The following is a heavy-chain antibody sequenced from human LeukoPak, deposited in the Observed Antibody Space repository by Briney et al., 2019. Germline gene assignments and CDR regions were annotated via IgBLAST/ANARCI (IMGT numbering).Heavy chain of an antibody. V-gene: IGHV3-15*01. Sequence: GGSLRLSCAASGFTFSNAWMSWVRQAPGKGLEWVGRIKSKTDGGTTDYAAPVKGRFTISRDDSKNTLYLQMNSLKTEDTAVYYCTTDILTGYSKDYYYYYMDVWGKGTTVTVSS. CDR2: IKSKTDGGTT. CDR1: GFTFSNAW. J-gene: IGHJ6*03. D-gene: IGHD3-9*01. CDR3: TTDILTGYSKDYYYYYMDV.